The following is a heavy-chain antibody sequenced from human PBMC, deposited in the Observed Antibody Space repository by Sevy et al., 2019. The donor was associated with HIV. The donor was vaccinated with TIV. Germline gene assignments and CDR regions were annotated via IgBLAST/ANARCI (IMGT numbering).Heavy chain of an antibody. CDR2: ISYDGSNK. V-gene: IGHV3-30-3*01. CDR1: GFTFSSYA. D-gene: IGHD3-9*01. CDR3: ARAGMTGYCALDCFDP. Sequence: GGSLRLSCAASGFTFSSYAMHWVRQAPGKGLEWVAVISYDGSNKYYADSVKGRFTISRDNSKNTLYLQMNSLRAEDTAVYYCARAGMTGYCALDCFDPWGQGTLVTVSS. J-gene: IGHJ5*02.